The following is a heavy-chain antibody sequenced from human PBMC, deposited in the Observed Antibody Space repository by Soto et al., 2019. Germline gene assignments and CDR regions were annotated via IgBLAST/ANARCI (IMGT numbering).Heavy chain of an antibody. V-gene: IGHV4-59*01. D-gene: IGHD6-19*01. J-gene: IGHJ4*02. CDR1: GGSISSYY. Sequence: SETLSLTCTVSGGSISSYYWSWIRQPPGKGLEWIGYIYYSGSTNYNPSLKSRVTISVDTSKNQFSLKLSSVTAADTAVYYCARGSGWYYYFDYWGQGTLVTVSS. CDR2: IYYSGST. CDR3: ARGSGWYYYFDY.